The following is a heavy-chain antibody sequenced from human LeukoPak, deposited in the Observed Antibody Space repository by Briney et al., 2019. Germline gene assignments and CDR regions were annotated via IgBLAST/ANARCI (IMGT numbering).Heavy chain of an antibody. CDR2: ISGSGGST. J-gene: IGHJ5*02. CDR3: AKEIRGYCSSTSCP. D-gene: IGHD2-2*01. CDR1: GFTFRSYA. Sequence: GGSLRLSCAASGFTFRSYAMSWVRQAPGKGLEWVSAISGSGGSTYYADSVKGRFTISRDNSKNTLYLQMNSLRAEDTAVYYCAKEIRGYCSSTSCPWGQGTLVTVSS. V-gene: IGHV3-23*01.